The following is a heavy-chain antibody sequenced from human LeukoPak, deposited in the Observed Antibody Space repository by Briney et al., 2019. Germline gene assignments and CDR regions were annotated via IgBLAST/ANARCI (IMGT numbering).Heavy chain of an antibody. J-gene: IGHJ6*02. V-gene: IGHV4-30-4*01. CDR3: ARAENCSGDSCFFGKYGMDV. CDR2: IYYSGST. CDR1: GGSISRGDSY. D-gene: IGHD2-15*01. Sequence: PSQPLSLPCTVSGGSISRGDSYWRWIRQPPGRGLEWFVYIYYSGSTYYHPSLTSRVTISVYTSKSQFSLKLSSVTTADTAVYYCARAENCSGDSCFFGKYGMDVWGQGTTVTVSS.